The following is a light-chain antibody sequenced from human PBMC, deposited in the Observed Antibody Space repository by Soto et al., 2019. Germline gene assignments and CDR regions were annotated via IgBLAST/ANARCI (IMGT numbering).Light chain of an antibody. J-gene: IGKJ3*01. CDR3: QQYNNWPPLFT. Sequence: EIVMTQSPATLSVSPGERATLSCRASQSVSSNLAWYQQKPGQAPRLLIYGASTRATGIPARFSGSGTGTEFTLTISSLHSEDFAVYYFQQYNNWPPLFTFGPGTKVDIK. CDR2: GAS. CDR1: QSVSSN. V-gene: IGKV3-15*01.